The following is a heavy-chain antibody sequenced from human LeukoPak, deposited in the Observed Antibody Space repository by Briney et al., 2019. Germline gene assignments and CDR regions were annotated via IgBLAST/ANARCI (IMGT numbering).Heavy chain of an antibody. J-gene: IGHJ4*02. D-gene: IGHD3-3*01. V-gene: IGHV3-48*01. CDR2: ISGTGSTI. CDR3: ARATPGTYYDFWSGYGPFDY. Sequence: GGSLRLSCAASGFTFSSYSMNWVRQAPGKGLEWVSYISGTGSTIYYADSVEGRFTISRDNSKNTLYLQMNSLRAEDTAVYYCARATPGTYYDFWSGYGPFDYWGQGTLVTVSS. CDR1: GFTFSSYS.